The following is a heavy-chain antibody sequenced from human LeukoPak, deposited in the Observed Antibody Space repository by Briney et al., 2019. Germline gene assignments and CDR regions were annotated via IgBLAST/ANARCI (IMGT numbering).Heavy chain of an antibody. Sequence: PGGSLRLSCAASGFTFSSYWMSWVRQAPGKGLEWVANIRHDGSEKYYADSVKGRFTISRDNSKNTLYLQMNSLRAEDTAVYYCAKGGSGWYFDYWGQGTLVTVSS. CDR2: IRHDGSEK. CDR3: AKGGSGWYFDY. D-gene: IGHD6-19*01. V-gene: IGHV3-7*01. J-gene: IGHJ4*02. CDR1: GFTFSSYW.